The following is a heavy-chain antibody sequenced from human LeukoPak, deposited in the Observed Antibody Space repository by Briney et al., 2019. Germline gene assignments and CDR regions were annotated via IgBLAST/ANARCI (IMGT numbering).Heavy chain of an antibody. CDR3: AGSRDYGGNRNYFDY. D-gene: IGHD4-23*01. V-gene: IGHV4-59*01. CDR1: GGSISSYY. J-gene: IGHJ4*02. CDR2: IYYSGST. Sequence: SETLSLTCTVSGGSISSYYWSWIRQPPGKGLEWIGYIYYSGSTNYNPSLKSRVTISVDTSKNQFSLKLSSVTAADTAVYYCAGSRDYGGNRNYFDYWGQGTLVTVSS.